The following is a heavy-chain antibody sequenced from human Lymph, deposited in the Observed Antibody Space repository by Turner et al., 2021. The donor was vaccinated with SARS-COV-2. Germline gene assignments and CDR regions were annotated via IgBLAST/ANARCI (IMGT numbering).Heavy chain of an antibody. J-gene: IGHJ4*02. D-gene: IGHD4-17*01. CDR1: GVILIPYS. CDR2: ISSSSSYI. Sequence: EVQLVESGGGLGKPGGSVRLSCDVSGVILIPYSMNWVRQAPGKGLEWFSSISSSSSYIYYADSVKGRFTISRDDAKNSLYLQMNSLRAEDTAVYYCARDIPTTADYFDYWGQGTLVTVSS. V-gene: IGHV3-21*01. CDR3: ARDIPTTADYFDY.